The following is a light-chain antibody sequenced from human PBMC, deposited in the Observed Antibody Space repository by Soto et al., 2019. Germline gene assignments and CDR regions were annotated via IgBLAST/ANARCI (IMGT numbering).Light chain of an antibody. CDR2: DAS. CDR3: QQRSNWLVT. CDR1: QRVGIN. Sequence: EIVMTQSPATLSVSPGETATLSCRASQRVGINLAWYQQKPGQPPRLLIYDASTRATGIPARFSGSGTGTDFTLTISSLEPEDFAVYYCQQRSNWLVTFGGGTKVDIK. J-gene: IGKJ4*01. V-gene: IGKV3D-11*01.